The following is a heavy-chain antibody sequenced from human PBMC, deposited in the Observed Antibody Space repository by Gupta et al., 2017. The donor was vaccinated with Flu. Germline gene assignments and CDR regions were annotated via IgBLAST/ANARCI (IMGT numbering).Heavy chain of an antibody. CDR2: ISSTSNYI. V-gene: IGHV3-21*01. D-gene: IGHD3-16*01. Sequence: MNCVRQAPVKGLEWVASISSTSNYIYYVDSVRGRFTISRDNVKNSVFLQMNSLAAEDTAVYFCARGGGDTGINWFDSWGPGSLVNVSA. CDR3: ARGGGDTGINWFDS. J-gene: IGHJ5*01.